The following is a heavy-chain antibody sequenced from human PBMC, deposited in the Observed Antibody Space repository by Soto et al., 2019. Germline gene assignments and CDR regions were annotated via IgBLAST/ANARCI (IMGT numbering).Heavy chain of an antibody. J-gene: IGHJ4*02. CDR3: ARHPHSSRIDY. Sequence: SVKVSCKASGGTFSSYTISWVRQAPGQGLEWMGRIIPILGIANYAQKFQGRVTITADKSTSTAYMELSSLRSEDTAVYYCARHPHSSRIDYWGQGTLVTVSS. D-gene: IGHD4-4*01. CDR2: IIPILGIA. CDR1: GGTFSSYT. V-gene: IGHV1-69*02.